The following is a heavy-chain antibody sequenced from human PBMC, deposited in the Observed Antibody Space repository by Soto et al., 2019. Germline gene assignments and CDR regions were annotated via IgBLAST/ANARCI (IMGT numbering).Heavy chain of an antibody. CDR2: IYYSGST. V-gene: IGHV4-31*03. CDR3: ARFGGSSFYYYYMDV. Sequence: SETLSLTCTVSGGSISSCGYYWSWIRQHPGKGLEWIGYIYYSGSTYYNPSLKSRVTISVDTSKSQFSLKLSSVTAADTAVYYCARFGGSSFYYYYMDVWGKGTTVTV. CDR1: GGSISSCGYY. D-gene: IGHD2-15*01. J-gene: IGHJ6*03.